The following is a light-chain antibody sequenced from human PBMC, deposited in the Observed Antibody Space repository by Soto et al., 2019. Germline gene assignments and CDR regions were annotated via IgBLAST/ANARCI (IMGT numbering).Light chain of an antibody. CDR3: SSYTTTSRV. Sequence: QSVLNQPASVSGSPGQAITISCTGTSSDVGAYNYVSWYQQHPGKAPRLMIYDVSTRPSGVSDRFSGSKSGNTASLTISGLQAEDDADYYCSSYTTTSRVFGTGTKVTVL. J-gene: IGLJ1*01. V-gene: IGLV2-14*01. CDR1: SSDVGAYNY. CDR2: DVS.